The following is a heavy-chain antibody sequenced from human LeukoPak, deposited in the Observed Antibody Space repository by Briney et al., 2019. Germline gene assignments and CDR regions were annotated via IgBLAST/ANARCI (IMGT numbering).Heavy chain of an antibody. D-gene: IGHD6-19*01. CDR2: MNPNSGNT. CDR1: GYTFTSYD. V-gene: IGHV1-8*01. Sequence: ASVKVSCKASGYTFTSYDINWVRQATGQGLEWMGWMNPNSGNTGYAQKFQGRVTMTRNTSISTAYMELSSLRSEDTAVYYCARAKKIAVATRYYMDVWGKGTTVTISS. CDR3: ARAKKIAVATRYYMDV. J-gene: IGHJ6*03.